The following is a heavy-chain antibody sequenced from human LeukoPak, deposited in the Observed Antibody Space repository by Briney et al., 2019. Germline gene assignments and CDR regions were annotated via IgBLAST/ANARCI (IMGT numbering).Heavy chain of an antibody. CDR1: GCTFGDYA. CDR2: IRSKIYGGTP. J-gene: IGHJ4*02. Sequence: GGSLRLSCKASGCTFGDYAMNWVRQAPGKGLEWVGFIRSKIYGGTPEYAAPVKGRFTISRDDSKGVAYLQMNSLKTEDTAVYYCTRDQTPYYWGQGTLVTVSS. V-gene: IGHV3-49*04. CDR3: TRDQTPYY.